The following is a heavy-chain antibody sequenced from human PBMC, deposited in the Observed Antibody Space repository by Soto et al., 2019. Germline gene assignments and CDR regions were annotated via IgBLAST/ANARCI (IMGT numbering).Heavy chain of an antibody. CDR3: ARDLGYSYGLFDY. J-gene: IGHJ4*02. Sequence: QVQLVESGGGVVQPGRSLRLSCAASGFTFSSYGMHWVRQAPGKGLEWVAVIWYDGSNKYYADSVKGRFTISRDNSKNTLYLQMNSLRAEDTAVYYCARDLGYSYGLFDYWGQGTLVTVSS. CDR1: GFTFSSYG. CDR2: IWYDGSNK. D-gene: IGHD5-18*01. V-gene: IGHV3-33*01.